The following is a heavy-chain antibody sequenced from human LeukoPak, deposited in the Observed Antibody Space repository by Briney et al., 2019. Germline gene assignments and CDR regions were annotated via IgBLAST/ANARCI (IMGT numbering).Heavy chain of an antibody. V-gene: IGHV3-30*18. Sequence: GRSLRLSCAASGFTFSSYGMHWVRQAPGKGLEWVAVISYDGSNKYYADSVKGRFTISRDNSKNTLYLQMNSLGAEDTAVYYCAKEGGGDPDYWGQGTLVTVSS. CDR1: GFTFSSYG. J-gene: IGHJ4*02. D-gene: IGHD3-16*01. CDR2: ISYDGSNK. CDR3: AKEGGGDPDY.